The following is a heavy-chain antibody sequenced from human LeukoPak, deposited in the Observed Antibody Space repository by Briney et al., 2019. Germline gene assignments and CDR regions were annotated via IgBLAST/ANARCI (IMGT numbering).Heavy chain of an antibody. J-gene: IGHJ4*02. CDR3: ARGAGPDTIFGVVIDY. Sequence: SETLSLTCTVSGGSISSGDYYWSWIRQPPGKGLEWIGYIYYSGSTYYNPSLKSRVTISVDTSKNQFSLKLSSVTAADTAVYYCARGAGPDTIFGVVIDYWGQGTLVTVSS. CDR2: IYYSGST. V-gene: IGHV4-30-4*08. CDR1: GGSISSGDYY. D-gene: IGHD3-3*01.